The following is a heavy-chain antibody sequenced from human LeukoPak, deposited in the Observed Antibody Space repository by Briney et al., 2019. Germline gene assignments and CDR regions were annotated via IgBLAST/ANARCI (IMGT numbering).Heavy chain of an antibody. V-gene: IGHV3-11*03. Sequence: KAGGSLRLSCAASGFTFSDYYMSWFRRALGKGLEWVAYISDNSADKRYADSVKGRFSISRDNTKSLLYLEMSTLRAEDTGKYYCAFIAPAGIWGQGTLVTVSS. CDR1: GFTFSDYY. J-gene: IGHJ4*02. CDR2: ISDNSADK. D-gene: IGHD6-13*01. CDR3: AFIAPAGI.